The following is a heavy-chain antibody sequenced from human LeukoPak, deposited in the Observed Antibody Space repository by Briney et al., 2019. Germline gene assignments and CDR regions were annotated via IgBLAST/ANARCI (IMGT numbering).Heavy chain of an antibody. D-gene: IGHD2-2*02. V-gene: IGHV1-69*04. J-gene: IGHJ4*02. CDR1: GGTFSSYA. CDR2: IIPILGIA. CDR3: ARAAAGIVVVPAAISDY. Sequence: SVKVSCKASGGTFSSYAISWVRQAPGQGLEWMGRIIPILGIANYAQKFQGRVTITADKSTSTAYMELSSLRSDGTAVYYCARAAAGIVVVPAAISDYWGQGTLVTVSS.